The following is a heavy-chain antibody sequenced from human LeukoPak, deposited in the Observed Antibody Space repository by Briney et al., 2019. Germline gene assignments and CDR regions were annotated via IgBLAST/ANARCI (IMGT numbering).Heavy chain of an antibody. Sequence: SVKVFCKASGGTFSSYAISWVRQAPGQGLEWMGGIIPIFGTANYAQKFQGRVTITADESTSTAYMELSSLRSEDTAVYYCARRSQNYYGSGSYYPYYYGMDVWGQGTTVTVSS. D-gene: IGHD3-10*01. V-gene: IGHV1-69*13. J-gene: IGHJ6*02. CDR3: ARRSQNYYGSGSYYPYYYGMDV. CDR2: IIPIFGTA. CDR1: GGTFSSYA.